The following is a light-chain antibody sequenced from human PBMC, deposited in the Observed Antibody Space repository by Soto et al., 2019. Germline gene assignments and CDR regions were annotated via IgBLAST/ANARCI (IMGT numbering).Light chain of an antibody. V-gene: IGKV1-5*03. J-gene: IGKJ4*01. Sequence: DIQMTQSPSTLSASVGDRVTITCRASQSISSWLAWYQQKPGKAPKLLIYKASSLESGVPSRFSGSGSGTEFTLTISSLPPDDSATYYCQEYNSYSPTFGGGTKVEIK. CDR2: KAS. CDR3: QEYNSYSPT. CDR1: QSISSW.